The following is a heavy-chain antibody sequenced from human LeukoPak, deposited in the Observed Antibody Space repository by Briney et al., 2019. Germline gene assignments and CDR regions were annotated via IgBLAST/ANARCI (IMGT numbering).Heavy chain of an antibody. CDR2: INPNSGGT. V-gene: IGHV1-2*02. D-gene: IGHD3-9*01. CDR1: GYTFTDYY. CDR3: ASGSYYDILTGPYGMDV. J-gene: IGHJ6*02. Sequence: ASVKVSCKASGYTFTDYYMHWVRQAPGQGLEWMGWINPNSGGTNYAQKFQGRVTMTRDASISTAYMELSRLRSDDTAVYYCASGSYYDILTGPYGMDVWGQGTTVTVSS.